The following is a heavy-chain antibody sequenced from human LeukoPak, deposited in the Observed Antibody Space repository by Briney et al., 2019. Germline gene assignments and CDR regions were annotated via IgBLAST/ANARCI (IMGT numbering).Heavy chain of an antibody. J-gene: IGHJ6*03. CDR3: ARYYFISGSEYPPNFHYYYMDV. CDR1: GASINIYY. D-gene: IGHD3-10*01. Sequence: SETLSLTCTLSGASINIYYWSWVRQPPGKGLEWIGHLFDTGRTEYSPSLKGRVAMSEDRSRIRCSLKLTSVTAADTAVYYCARYYFISGSEYPPNFHYYYMDVWGKGTTVAVSS. CDR2: LFDTGRT. V-gene: IGHV4-59*08.